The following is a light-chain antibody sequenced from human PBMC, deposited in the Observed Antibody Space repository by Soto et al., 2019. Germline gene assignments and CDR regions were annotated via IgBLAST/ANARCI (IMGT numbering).Light chain of an antibody. Sequence: IELTQSPGSLSLSPGERATISCRASQSVTSNYLAWYQQKPGQAPRLLIFGASIRDTGVPYRISGSGSWTDFTLTISSLEPEDSAVYYCQQYGSSPVTFVQGTTVDVK. CDR2: GAS. CDR1: QSVTSNY. V-gene: IGKV3-20*01. J-gene: IGKJ1*01. CDR3: QQYGSSPVT.